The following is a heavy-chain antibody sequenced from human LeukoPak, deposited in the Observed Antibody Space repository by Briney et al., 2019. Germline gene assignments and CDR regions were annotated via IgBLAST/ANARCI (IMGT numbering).Heavy chain of an antibody. CDR1: GYTFTSYG. CDR2: ISAYNGNT. Sequence: ASVKVSCKASGYTFTSYGISWVRQAPGQGLEWMGWISAYNGNTNYAQKFQGRVTITRNTSISTAFMELSSLRSEDTAVYYCARRAVGNSHYYSMDVWGKGTTVTVSS. J-gene: IGHJ6*03. V-gene: IGHV1-18*01. CDR3: ARRAVGNSHYYSMDV. D-gene: IGHD6-19*01.